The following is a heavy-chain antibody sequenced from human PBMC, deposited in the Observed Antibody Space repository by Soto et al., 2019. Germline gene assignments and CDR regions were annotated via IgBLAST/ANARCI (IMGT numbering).Heavy chain of an antibody. J-gene: IGHJ4*02. CDR2: IYSGGST. Sequence: VGSLRLSCAASGFTVSSNYMSWVRQAPGKGLEWVSVIYSGGSTYYADSVKGRFTISRDNSKNTLYLQMNSLRAEDTAVYYCAGGAVSRPYYFDYWGQGTLVTVSS. V-gene: IGHV3-53*01. CDR1: GFTVSSNY. D-gene: IGHD3-16*02. CDR3: AGGAVSRPYYFDY.